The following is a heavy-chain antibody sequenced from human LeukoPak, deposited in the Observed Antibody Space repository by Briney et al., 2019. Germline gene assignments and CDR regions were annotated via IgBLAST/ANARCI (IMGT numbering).Heavy chain of an antibody. D-gene: IGHD2-2*01. CDR1: GFTFSSYS. CDR3: AGYCSSTSCRWFSDY. CDR2: ISSSSSTI. Sequence: GGSLRLSCAASGFTFSSYSMNWVRQAPGKGLEWVSYISSSSSTIYYADSVKGRFTISRDNAKNSLYLQMNSLRAEDTAVYYCAGYCSSTSCRWFSDYWGQGTLVTVSS. V-gene: IGHV3-48*01. J-gene: IGHJ4*02.